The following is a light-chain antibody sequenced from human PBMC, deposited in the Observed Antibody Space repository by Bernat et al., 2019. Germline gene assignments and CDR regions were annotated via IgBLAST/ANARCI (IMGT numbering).Light chain of an antibody. Sequence: QSALTQPPSASGSPGQSVTISCTGTSSDVGGYNYVSWYQQHPDKAPKLIISEVSKRPSGVPDRFSGSKSGNTASLTVSGLQAEDEADYYCSYYAGSNNYVFGTGTKVTVL. CDR3: SYYAGSNNYV. CDR2: EVS. V-gene: IGLV2-8*01. J-gene: IGLJ1*01. CDR1: SSDVGGYNY.